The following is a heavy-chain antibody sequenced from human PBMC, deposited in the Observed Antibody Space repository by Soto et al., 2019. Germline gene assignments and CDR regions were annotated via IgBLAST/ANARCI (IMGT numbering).Heavy chain of an antibody. Sequence: SETLSLTCTFSCGSMSNYYWSWIRQPPGKGLEWIGYIYDIGSTKYNPSLKSRVTMSVDTSRNQVSLNLTSETAAVTAVYYCARGYSPALGAPWARVNWFDPWGQGTLVTVSS. CDR2: IYDIGST. CDR3: ARGYSPALGAPWARVNWFDP. V-gene: IGHV4-59*01. D-gene: IGHD1-26*01. J-gene: IGHJ5*02. CDR1: CGSMSNYY.